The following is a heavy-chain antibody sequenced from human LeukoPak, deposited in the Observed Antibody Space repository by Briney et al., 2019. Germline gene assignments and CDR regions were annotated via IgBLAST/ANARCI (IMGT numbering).Heavy chain of an antibody. V-gene: IGHV4-4*07. D-gene: IGHD5-12*01. CDR2: IYASGST. CDR3: ARGMAAAYDYNWFDP. Sequence: SETLSLTCSVSGDSISYFYWSWIRQPAGKGLEWIGRIYASGSTRYNPSLKSRVTMSVDTSKNQFSLKLNSVTAADTAVYFCARGMAAAYDYNWFDPWGQGILVTVSS. CDR1: GDSISYFY. J-gene: IGHJ5*02.